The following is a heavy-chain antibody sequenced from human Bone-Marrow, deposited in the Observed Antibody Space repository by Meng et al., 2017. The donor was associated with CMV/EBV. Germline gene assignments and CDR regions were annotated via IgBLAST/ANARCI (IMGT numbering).Heavy chain of an antibody. V-gene: IGHV1-69*10. CDR1: GYTFTTYF. CDR2: IIPILGTA. Sequence: SVKVSCKASGYTFTTYFLHCVRPAPGQGLEWMGGIIPILGTANYAQKFQRRVTITADKSTSTAYMELSSLRSEDMAVYYCAIRPYFGVVTTDYWARGTLVTVSS. D-gene: IGHD3-3*01. CDR3: AIRPYFGVVTTDY. J-gene: IGHJ4*02.